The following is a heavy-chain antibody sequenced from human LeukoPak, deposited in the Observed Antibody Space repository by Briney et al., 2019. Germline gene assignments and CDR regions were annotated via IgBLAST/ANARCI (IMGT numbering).Heavy chain of an antibody. CDR2: ISSSGSTI. V-gene: IGHV3-48*03. Sequence: GGSLRLSCAASGFTFSSYEMHWVRQAPGKGLEWVSYISSSGSTIYYADSVKGRFTISRDNAKNSLYLQMNSLRAEDTAVYYCAALKVPAPMGVWGKGTTVTVSS. CDR1: GFTFSSYE. D-gene: IGHD2-2*01. CDR3: AALKVPAPMGV. J-gene: IGHJ6*03.